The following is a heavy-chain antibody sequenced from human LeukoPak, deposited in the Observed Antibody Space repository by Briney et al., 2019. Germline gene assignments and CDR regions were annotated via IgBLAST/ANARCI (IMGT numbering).Heavy chain of an antibody. V-gene: IGHV4-39*01. CDR2: MYYSGRT. D-gene: IGHD1-14*01. Sequence: SETLSLTCTVSGGSISSSGYYWGWIRQPPGKGLEWIGSMYYSGRTYNNPSLKSRVTISVDTSKNQFSLKLNSVTAADTAVYYCARFGIWSDFDYWGQGTLVTVSS. CDR1: GGSISSSGYY. J-gene: IGHJ4*02. CDR3: ARFGIWSDFDY.